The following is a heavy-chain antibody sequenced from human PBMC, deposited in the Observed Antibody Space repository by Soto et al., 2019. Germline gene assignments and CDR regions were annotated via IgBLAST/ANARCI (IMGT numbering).Heavy chain of an antibody. J-gene: IGHJ6*02. CDR1: GGSISGFF. V-gene: IGHV4-4*07. Sequence: SETLSLTCTVSGGSISGFFWTWVRQPPGMPLEGLGHVAASGSTAYNPSLRSRLSLSLDVSKNRFSLKLTSVTAADTATYFCARGGSTHYYYGLDVWGQGTTITVSS. CDR3: ARGGSTHYYYGLDV. CDR2: VAASGST.